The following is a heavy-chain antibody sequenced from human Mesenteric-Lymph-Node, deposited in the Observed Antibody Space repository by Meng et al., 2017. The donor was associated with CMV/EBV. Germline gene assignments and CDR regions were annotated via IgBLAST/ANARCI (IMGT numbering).Heavy chain of an antibody. D-gene: IGHD2-2*01. CDR3: ARDRIVAGASDAFDI. CDR1: GFTFSDHY. CDR2: ISSGGNTI. Sequence: GGSLRLSCAASGFTFSDHYMSWIRQAPGKGLEWVSYISSGGNTIYYADSVKGRFTISRDNAKNSLYLQMNSLRAEDRAIYYCARDRIVAGASDAFDIWGQGTLVTVSS. V-gene: IGHV3-11*04. J-gene: IGHJ3*02.